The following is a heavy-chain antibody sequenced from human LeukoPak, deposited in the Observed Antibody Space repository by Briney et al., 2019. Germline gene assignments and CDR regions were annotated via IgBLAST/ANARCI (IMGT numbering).Heavy chain of an antibody. Sequence: SETLSLTCTLSGGSISSDDYYWGWIRQPPGKDLEWIGSIQDSGRTYHNPTLKSRLTILTDRSKNQCSLKLTSVTAADTAVYYCARDSNIARFFFWGQGILVTVSS. D-gene: IGHD2/OR15-2a*01. CDR1: GGSISSDDYY. J-gene: IGHJ4*02. CDR2: IQDSGRT. V-gene: IGHV4-39*07. CDR3: ARDSNIARFFF.